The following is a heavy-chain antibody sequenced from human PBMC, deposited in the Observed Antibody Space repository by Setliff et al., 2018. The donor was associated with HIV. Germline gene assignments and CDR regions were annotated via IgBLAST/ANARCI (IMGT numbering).Heavy chain of an antibody. V-gene: IGHV4-39*07. Sequence: SETLSLTCTVSGDSIISSRNFWGWIRQPPGKGLEWIGTIYYHGSTYYNPSLKSRVTLSADTSKNQLSLSLTSVTAADTAVYYCARVRLTMIMMVDYFDQWGQGTLVTSPQ. D-gene: IGHD3-22*01. CDR2: IYYHGST. CDR1: GDSIISSRNF. J-gene: IGHJ4*02. CDR3: ARVRLTMIMMVDYFDQ.